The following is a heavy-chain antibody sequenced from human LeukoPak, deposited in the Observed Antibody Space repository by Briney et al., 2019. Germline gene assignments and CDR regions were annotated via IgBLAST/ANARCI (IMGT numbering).Heavy chain of an antibody. Sequence: PSETLSLTCTVSGGSISSSSYYWGWIRQPPGKGLEWIGSIYYSGSTYYNPSLKSRVTISVDTSKNQFSLKLSSVTAADTAVYYCARSRLIVVVVAATPVTSMDVWGQGTTVTVSS. CDR1: GGSISSSSYY. V-gene: IGHV4-39*01. J-gene: IGHJ6*02. D-gene: IGHD2-15*01. CDR2: IYYSGST. CDR3: ARSRLIVVVVAATPVTSMDV.